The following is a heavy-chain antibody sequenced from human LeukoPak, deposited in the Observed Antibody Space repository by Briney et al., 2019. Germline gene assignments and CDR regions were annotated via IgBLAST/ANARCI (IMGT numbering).Heavy chain of an antibody. CDR2: INRDGSEK. V-gene: IGHV3-7*01. CDR3: VRDVDI. J-gene: IGHJ4*02. D-gene: IGHD5-24*01. Sequence: GGSLRLSCTSSGFIFSNFWMGWARQGPGKGLQWVASINRDGSEKHPVDSVKGRFTISRDNAKNSVYLQMNGLTVEDTAVYYCVRDVDIWGQGTLVTVSS. CDR1: GFIFSNFW.